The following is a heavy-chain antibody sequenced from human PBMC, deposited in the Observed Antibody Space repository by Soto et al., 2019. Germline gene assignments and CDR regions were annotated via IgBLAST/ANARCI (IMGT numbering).Heavy chain of an antibody. V-gene: IGHV4-34*01. CDR3: ARRATLVIITMVRGVIITAGGMDV. CDR2: INHSGST. CDR1: GGSLSGYY. D-gene: IGHD3-10*01. J-gene: IGHJ6*02. Sequence: SETLSLTCAVYGGSLSGYYWSWIRQPPGKGLEWIGEINHSGSTNYNPSLKSRVTISVDTSKNQFSLKLSSVTAADTAVYYCARRATLVIITMVRGVIITAGGMDVWGQGTTVTVSS.